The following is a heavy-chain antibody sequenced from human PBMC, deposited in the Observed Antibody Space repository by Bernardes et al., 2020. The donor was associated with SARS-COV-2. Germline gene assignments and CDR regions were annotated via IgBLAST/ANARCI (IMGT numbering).Heavy chain of an antibody. V-gene: IGHV4-30-4*01. J-gene: IGHJ6*02. D-gene: IGHD3-3*02. CDR1: GASLKIGDKY. CDR2: LHDPGPT. CDR3: ARVYRGIFDYFYYYILDV. Sequence: SETLSLTCTVSGASLKIGDKYWSWMRQSHGKGLEWIVHLHDPGPTYYNESISSRLTISIDPSKNQFSLRLTAVTAADTAVYFCARVYRGIFDYFYYYILDVWGQGTTFTVS.